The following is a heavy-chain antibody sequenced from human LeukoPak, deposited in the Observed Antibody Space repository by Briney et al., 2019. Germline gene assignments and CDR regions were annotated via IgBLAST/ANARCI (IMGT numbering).Heavy chain of an antibody. CDR1: GFTVSRKY. CDR2: MFTNGDT. J-gene: IGHJ4*02. D-gene: IGHD3-22*01. CDR3: ARRHYDRTGYYYLD. V-gene: IGHV3-66*04. Sequence: GGSLRHSCAASGFTVSRKYMSWVRQAPGKGLEWVSVMFTNGDTNYADSVKGRFTISRDSFKNTLYLQMSSLRAEDTAVYFCARRHYDRTGYYYLDWGQGTLVTVSS.